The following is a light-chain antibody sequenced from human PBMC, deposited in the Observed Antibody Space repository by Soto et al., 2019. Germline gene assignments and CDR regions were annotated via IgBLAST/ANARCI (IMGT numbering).Light chain of an antibody. CDR1: QDISNY. Sequence: DLQMTQSPSSLSASVRDRVTITCQASQDISNYLNWYQHKPGKAPKLLICDASNLEPGVPSRFSGSGSGTYFTFTISSLQPEDIATYYCQQYANLPFTFGPGTKVDIK. V-gene: IGKV1-33*01. CDR2: DAS. CDR3: QQYANLPFT. J-gene: IGKJ3*01.